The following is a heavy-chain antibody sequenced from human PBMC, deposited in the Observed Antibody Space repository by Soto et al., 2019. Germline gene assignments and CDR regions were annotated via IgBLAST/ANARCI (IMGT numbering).Heavy chain of an antibody. CDR1: GGSITSSYY. Sequence: SETLSLTCTVSGGSITSSYYWGWIRQPPGKGLEWIGSIYYSGSTYYNPSLKSRVTISVDTSKNQFSLKLSSVTAADTAGYYCARSYGSCFDYWGQGTLVTVSS. CDR2: IYYSGST. J-gene: IGHJ4*02. V-gene: IGHV4-39*01. D-gene: IGHD5-18*01. CDR3: ARSYGSCFDY.